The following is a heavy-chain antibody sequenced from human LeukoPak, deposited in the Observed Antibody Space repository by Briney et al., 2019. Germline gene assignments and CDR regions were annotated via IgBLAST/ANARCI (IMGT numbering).Heavy chain of an antibody. V-gene: IGHV3-23*01. CDR3: AKHRTGYSHDY. CDR2: ISDSGSRT. J-gene: IGHJ4*02. D-gene: IGHD5-18*01. CDR1: GFTFSNTA. Sequence: GGSLRLSCAASGFTFSNTAMGWVRQAPGKGLEWASAISDSGSRTYYADSVKGRFTISRDNSKNTLYLQMSSLRAEDTAIYYCAKHRTGYSHDYRGQGTLVTVAS.